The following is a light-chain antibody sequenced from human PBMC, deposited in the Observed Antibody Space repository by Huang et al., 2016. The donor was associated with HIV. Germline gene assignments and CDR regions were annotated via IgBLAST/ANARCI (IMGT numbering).Light chain of an antibody. CDR3: LQDFTYPRT. CDR1: QDTKND. J-gene: IGKJ1*01. Sequence: AIQLTQSPSSLSASVGDRVTITCRASQDTKNDLGWYQQKPGKAPKLQISAAFTLRSGVTSRFSGSGSGTDFTLTISSLQPEDFATYFCLQDFTYPRTCGQGTRVEI. CDR2: AAF. V-gene: IGKV1-6*02.